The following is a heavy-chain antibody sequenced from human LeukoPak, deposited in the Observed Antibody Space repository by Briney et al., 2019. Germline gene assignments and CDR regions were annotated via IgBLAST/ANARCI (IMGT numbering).Heavy chain of an antibody. CDR1: GVSISSYY. CDR3: AGGNFYDSRGHPYHFHF. CDR2: IYFSEKT. V-gene: IGHV4-59*01. J-gene: IGHJ4*02. Sequence: SETLSLTCTVSGVSISSYYWRWIRQTPRKGLEWIGYIYFSEKTNYNFSLKSRVTISEYTSKNQFSLKLTSVTAADTAVYYCAGGNFYDSRGHPYHFHFWGQGTLVSVSS. D-gene: IGHD3-22*01.